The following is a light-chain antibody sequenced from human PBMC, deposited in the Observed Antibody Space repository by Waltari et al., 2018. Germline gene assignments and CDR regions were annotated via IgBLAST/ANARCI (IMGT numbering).Light chain of an antibody. CDR2: GTS. V-gene: IGKV1-16*02. CDR3: QQYATDPFT. J-gene: IGKJ2*01. CDR1: QGIKNY. Sequence: TWRASQGIKNYLAWFQQKPGEAPRSLIYGTSSLRSGVPSKFSGSGSGTEFTLTISSLQPEDSATYYCQQYATDPFTFGQGTKLEIK.